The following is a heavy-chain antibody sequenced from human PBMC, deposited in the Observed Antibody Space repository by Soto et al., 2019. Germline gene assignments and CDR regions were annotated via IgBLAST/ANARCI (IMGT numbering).Heavy chain of an antibody. CDR2: IYSGGGT. J-gene: IGHJ4*02. Sequence: EVQLVQSGGGLVQPGGSLRLSCAASVFIVSDNYMSWVRQAPGKGLEWVSHIYSGGGTDYAESVKGRFTISRDNSKNTLYLQMNSLKAEAKAIYYRATRMTTAPYWGQGTVVTVSS. CDR1: VFIVSDNY. CDR3: ATRMTTAPY. D-gene: IGHD4-17*01. V-gene: IGHV3-66*01.